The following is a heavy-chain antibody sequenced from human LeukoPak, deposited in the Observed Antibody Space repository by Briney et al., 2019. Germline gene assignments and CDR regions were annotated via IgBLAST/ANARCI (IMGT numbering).Heavy chain of an antibody. CDR2: IRSKANSYAT. D-gene: IGHD5-18*01. V-gene: IGHV3-73*01. CDR1: GFTFSGSA. Sequence: GSLRLSCAASGFTFSGSAMHWVRQASGKGLEWVGRIRSKANSYATAYAASVKGRFTISRDDSKNTAYLHMNGLKTEDTAVYYCTRHGDSYGPNTYYYYMDVWGKGTTVTVSS. J-gene: IGHJ6*03. CDR3: TRHGDSYGPNTYYYYMDV.